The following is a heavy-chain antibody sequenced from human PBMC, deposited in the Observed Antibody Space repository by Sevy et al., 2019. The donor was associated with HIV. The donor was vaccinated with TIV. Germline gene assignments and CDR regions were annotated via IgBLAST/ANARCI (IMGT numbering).Heavy chain of an antibody. D-gene: IGHD6-6*01. CDR3: ARLPSLYRSSSSDY. CDR2: IYPGDSDT. J-gene: IGHJ4*02. CDR1: GYNFTTYW. V-gene: IGHV5-51*01. Sequence: GESLKISCKGSGYNFTTYWIAWVRQMPGKGLEWMGIIYPGDSDTRYSPSFQGQVTISADKSISSAYLQWNSLKASDTAMYYCARLPSLYRSSSSDYWGQGTLVSVSS.